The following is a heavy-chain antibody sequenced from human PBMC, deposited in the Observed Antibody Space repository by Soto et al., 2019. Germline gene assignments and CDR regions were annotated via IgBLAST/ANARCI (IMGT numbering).Heavy chain of an antibody. D-gene: IGHD6-19*01. Sequence: VASVKVSCKASGYTFTSYAMHWVRQAPGQRLEWMGWINAGNGNTKYSQKFQGRVTITRDTSASTAYMELSSLRSEDTAVYYCARDHEAVAGSDYWGQGTLVTVSS. V-gene: IGHV1-3*01. CDR2: INAGNGNT. J-gene: IGHJ4*02. CDR3: ARDHEAVAGSDY. CDR1: GYTFTSYA.